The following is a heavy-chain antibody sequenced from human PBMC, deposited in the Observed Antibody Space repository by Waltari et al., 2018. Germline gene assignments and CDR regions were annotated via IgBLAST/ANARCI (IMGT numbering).Heavy chain of an antibody. CDR1: GFTFSSYS. D-gene: IGHD5-12*01. V-gene: IGHV3-21*01. CDR2: ISSSSSYI. Sequence: EVQLVESGGGLVKPGVSLRLSCAASGFTFSSYSMNWVRQATGKGLEWVSSISSSSSYIYYADSVKGRFTISRDNAKNSLYLQMNSLRAEDTAVYYCARDIRGYSGYDPYDAFDIWGQGTMVTVSS. J-gene: IGHJ3*02. CDR3: ARDIRGYSGYDPYDAFDI.